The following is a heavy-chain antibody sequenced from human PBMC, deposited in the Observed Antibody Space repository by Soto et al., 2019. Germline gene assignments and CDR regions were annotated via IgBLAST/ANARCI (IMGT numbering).Heavy chain of an antibody. Sequence: QVQPQESGPGLVKPSGTLSLTCAVSSGSISSSNWWSWVRQPPGKGLEWIGEISHNGSTNYNPSLKRRVTISVDKSKNQFSLKLSSVTAADTAVYYCARAFGYSGSHYYYYYMDVWGKGTPVTVSS. CDR3: ARAFGYSGSHYYYYYMDV. V-gene: IGHV4-4*02. J-gene: IGHJ6*03. CDR1: SGSISSSNW. D-gene: IGHD1-26*01. CDR2: ISHNGST.